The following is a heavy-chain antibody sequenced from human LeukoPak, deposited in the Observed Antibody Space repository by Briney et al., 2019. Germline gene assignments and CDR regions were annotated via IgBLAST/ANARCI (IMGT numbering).Heavy chain of an antibody. CDR3: ARDSYGSGSYSNYYYYYMDV. J-gene: IGHJ6*03. D-gene: IGHD3-10*01. V-gene: IGHV1-69*06. CDR2: IIPIFGTA. CDR1: GGTFSSYA. Sequence: ASVKVSCKASGGTFSSYAISWVRQAPGQGLEWMGGIIPIFGTANYAQKFQGRVTITADKSTSTAYMELSSLRSEDTAVYYCARDSYGSGSYSNYYYYYMDVWGKGTTVTVSS.